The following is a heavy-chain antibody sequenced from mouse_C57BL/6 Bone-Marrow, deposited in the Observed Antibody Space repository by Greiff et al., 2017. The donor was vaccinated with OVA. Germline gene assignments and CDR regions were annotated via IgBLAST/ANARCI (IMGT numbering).Heavy chain of an antibody. Sequence: QVQLQQPGAELVRPGTSVKLSCKASGYTFTSYWMHWVKQRPGQGLAWIGVIDPSDSYTNYNQKFKGKATLTVDTSSSTAYMQLSSLTSEDSAVYFCARKRSSYPLDYFDYWGQGTTLTVSS. CDR1: GYTFTSYW. J-gene: IGHJ2*01. CDR3: ARKRSSYPLDYFDY. D-gene: IGHD1-1*01. V-gene: IGHV1-59*01. CDR2: IDPSDSYT.